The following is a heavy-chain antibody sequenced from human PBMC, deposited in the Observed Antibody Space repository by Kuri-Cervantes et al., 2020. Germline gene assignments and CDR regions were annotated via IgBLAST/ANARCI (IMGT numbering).Heavy chain of an antibody. D-gene: IGHD6-13*01. CDR2: IYNGGST. CDR3: ARRGSSSWYFQH. CDR1: GGFISTYY. Sequence: SETLSLTCTVSGGFISTYYWSWIRQPPGKGLEWIGYIYNGGSTKYNPSLESRVTMSVDTSKNQFSLRLSSVTAADTAVYYCARRGSSSWYFQHWGQGTLVTVSS. J-gene: IGHJ1*01. V-gene: IGHV4-59*08.